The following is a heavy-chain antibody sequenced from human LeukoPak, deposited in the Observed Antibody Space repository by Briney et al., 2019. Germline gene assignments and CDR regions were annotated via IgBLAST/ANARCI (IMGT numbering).Heavy chain of an antibody. D-gene: IGHD2-15*01. V-gene: IGHV3-23*01. Sequence: PGGPLRLSCVASGFIFNSSAMSWVRQAPGKGLEWVSAISSSGGSTYYADSVKGRFTVSRDNSKNTLYLQMSSLRAEDTAVYYCAKELLDYWGQGTLVTVSS. CDR3: AKELLDY. CDR2: ISSSGGST. CDR1: GFIFNSSA. J-gene: IGHJ4*02.